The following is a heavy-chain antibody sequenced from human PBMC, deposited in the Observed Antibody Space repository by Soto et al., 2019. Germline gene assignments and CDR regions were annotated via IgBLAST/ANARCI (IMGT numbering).Heavy chain of an antibody. CDR3: ARGRSIGQQWLFYDPYFDY. V-gene: IGHV1-18*01. J-gene: IGHJ4*02. CDR1: GYTFTSYG. Sequence: GASVKVSCKASGYTFTSYGISWVRQAPGQGLEWMGWISAYNGNTNYAQKLQGRVTMTTDTSTSTAYMELRSLRSDDTAVYYCARGRSIGQQWLFYDPYFDYWGQGTLVTVSS. D-gene: IGHD6-19*01. CDR2: ISAYNGNT.